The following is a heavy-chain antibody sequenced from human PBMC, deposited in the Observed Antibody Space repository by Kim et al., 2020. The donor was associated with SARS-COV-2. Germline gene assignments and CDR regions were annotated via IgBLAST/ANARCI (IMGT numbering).Heavy chain of an antibody. J-gene: IGHJ6*02. D-gene: IGHD2-15*01. V-gene: IGHV4-34*01. CDR3: ARGGVVVVAAPYYYYGMDV. Sequence: SRVTISVDTSKNQFALKLSSVTAADTAVYYCARGGVVVVAAPYYYYGMDVWGQGTTVTVSS.